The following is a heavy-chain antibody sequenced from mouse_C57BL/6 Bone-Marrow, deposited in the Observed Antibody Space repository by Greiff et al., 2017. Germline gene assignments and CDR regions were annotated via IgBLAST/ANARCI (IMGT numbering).Heavy chain of an antibody. CDR2: ISSGGSYT. D-gene: IGHD1-1*01. J-gene: IGHJ4*01. CDR1: GFTFSSYG. Sequence: EVKLVESGGALVKPGGSLKLSCAASGFTFSSYGMSWVRQTPDKRLEWVATISSGGSYTYYPDSVKGRFTISRDNAKNTLYLQMSSLKSEDTAMYYCARQRFTTVVADAMDYWGQGTSVTVSS. V-gene: IGHV5-6*01. CDR3: ARQRFTTVVADAMDY.